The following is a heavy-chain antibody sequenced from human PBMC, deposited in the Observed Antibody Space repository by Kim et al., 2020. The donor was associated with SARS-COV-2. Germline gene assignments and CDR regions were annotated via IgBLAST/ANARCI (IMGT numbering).Heavy chain of an antibody. CDR2: IKSKTDGGTT. CDR1: GFTFSNAW. D-gene: IGHD1-1*01. CDR3: TTGLGWNDPQIDAFDI. V-gene: IGHV3-15*01. Sequence: GGSLRLSCAASGFTFSNAWMSWVRQAPGKGLEWVGRIKSKTDGGTTDYAAPVKGRFTISRDDSKNTLYLQMNSLKTEDTAVYYCTTGLGWNDPQIDAFDIWGQGTMVTVSS. J-gene: IGHJ3*02.